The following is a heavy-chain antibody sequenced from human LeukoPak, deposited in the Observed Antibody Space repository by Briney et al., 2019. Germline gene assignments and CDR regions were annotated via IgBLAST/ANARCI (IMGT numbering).Heavy chain of an antibody. Sequence: SETLSLTCAVYGGAFSGYYWSWIRQPPGKGLEWIGEINHSGSTNDTPSLKSRVTISVDTSKNQFSLKLSSVTAADTAVYYCARGATKYYYDSSGSNPPRGYYYYMDVWGKGTTVTVSS. D-gene: IGHD3-22*01. CDR1: GGAFSGYY. CDR3: ARGATKYYYDSSGSNPPRGYYYYMDV. CDR2: INHSGST. J-gene: IGHJ6*03. V-gene: IGHV4-34*01.